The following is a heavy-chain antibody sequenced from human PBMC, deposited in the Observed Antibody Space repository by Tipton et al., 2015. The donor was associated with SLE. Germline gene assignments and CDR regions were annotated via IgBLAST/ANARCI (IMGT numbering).Heavy chain of an antibody. Sequence: LRLSCTVSGVSIRSHYWSWIRQSPGKGLEWIGEIHHGGSTYYNPSLKSRVTLSVDTSKNQFSLNLSSVTAADTAAYYCAREFDYYDSSYSRGAIDIWGQGTLVTVSS. D-gene: IGHD3-22*01. CDR2: IHHGGST. V-gene: IGHV4-59*11. CDR3: AREFDYYDSSYSRGAIDI. J-gene: IGHJ3*02. CDR1: GVSIRSHY.